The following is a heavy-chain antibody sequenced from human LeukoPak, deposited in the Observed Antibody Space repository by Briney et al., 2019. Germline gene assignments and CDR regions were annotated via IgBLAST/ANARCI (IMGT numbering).Heavy chain of an antibody. CDR3: ARGKVTMLGPY. CDR1: GYRFTNYW. D-gene: IGHD3-10*01. CDR2: INAGNGNT. V-gene: IGHV1-3*01. Sequence: GESLKISCKGSGYRFTNYWIGWVRQAPGQRLEWMGWINAGNGNTKYSQKFQGRVTITRDTSASTAYMELSSLRSEDTAVYYCARGKVTMLGPYWGQGTLVTVSS. J-gene: IGHJ4*02.